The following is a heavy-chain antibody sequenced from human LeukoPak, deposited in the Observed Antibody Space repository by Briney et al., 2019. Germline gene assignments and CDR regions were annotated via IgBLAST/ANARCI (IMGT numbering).Heavy chain of an antibody. D-gene: IGHD4-11*01. Sequence: ASVKVSCKASGGTFSSYAISWVRQAPGQGLEWMGIINPSGGSTSYAQKFQGRVTMTRDTSTSTVYMELSSLRSEDTAVYYCARAALTSVTAYYYYYMDVWGKGTTVTVSS. CDR1: GGTFSSYA. CDR2: INPSGGST. J-gene: IGHJ6*03. CDR3: ARAALTSVTAYYYYYMDV. V-gene: IGHV1-46*01.